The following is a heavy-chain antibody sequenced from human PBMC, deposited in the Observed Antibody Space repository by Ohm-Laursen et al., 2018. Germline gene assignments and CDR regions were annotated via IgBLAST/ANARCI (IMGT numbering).Heavy chain of an antibody. J-gene: IGHJ4*02. D-gene: IGHD2-21*01. CDR1: GVTFSYYW. CDR2: IKQDGSEK. CDR3: ARGFGGAGGY. V-gene: IGHV3-7*01. Sequence: SLRLSCTASGVTFSYYWMSWVRQAPGKGLELVANIKQDGSEKHYVESVKGRFTISRDNAKNSLYLQMNSLRVEDTAVYYCARGFGGAGGYWGQGTQVTVSS.